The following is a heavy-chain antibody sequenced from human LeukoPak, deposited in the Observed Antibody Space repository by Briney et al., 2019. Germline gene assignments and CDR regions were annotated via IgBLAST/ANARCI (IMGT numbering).Heavy chain of an antibody. J-gene: IGHJ4*02. CDR1: GFTFSSYS. CDR2: ISSSSSTI. D-gene: IGHD2-15*01. CDR3: ARDPAMTVYCSGGSCFGY. Sequence: PGGSLRLSCAASGFTFSSYSMNWVRQAPGKGLEWVSYISSSSSTIYYADSVKGRFTISRDNAKNSLYLQMNSLRAEDTAVYYCARDPAMTVYCSGGSCFGYWGQGTLVTVSS. V-gene: IGHV3-48*01.